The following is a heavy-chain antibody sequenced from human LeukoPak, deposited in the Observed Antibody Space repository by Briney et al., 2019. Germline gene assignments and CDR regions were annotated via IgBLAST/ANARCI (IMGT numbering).Heavy chain of an antibody. CDR2: IDPDTGGT. CDR3: VRGVYGGDV. D-gene: IGHD5/OR15-5a*01. V-gene: IGHV1-2*02. Sequence: GASVKVSCKASGYIFITYYIHWVRQAPGQGLEWMGWIDPDTGGTNYAPKFQGRVTLTRDTSISTAYMELSRLRSDDTAVYFCVRGVYGGDVWGKGTTVTVSS. CDR1: GYIFITYY. J-gene: IGHJ6*04.